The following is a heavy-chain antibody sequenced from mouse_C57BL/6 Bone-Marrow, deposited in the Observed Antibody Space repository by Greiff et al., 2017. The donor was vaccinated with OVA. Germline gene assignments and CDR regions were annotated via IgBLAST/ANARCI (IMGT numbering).Heavy chain of an antibody. D-gene: IGHD2-4*01. CDR1: GFTFSSYA. J-gene: IGHJ4*01. Sequence: EVMLVESGEGLVKPGGSLKLSCAASGFTFSSYAMSWVRQTPEKRLEWVAYISSGGDYIYYADTVKGRFTISRDNARNTLYLQMSSLKSEDTAMYYCTRDHYDPYYYAMDYWGQGTSVTVSS. CDR2: ISSGGDYI. CDR3: TRDHYDPYYYAMDY. V-gene: IGHV5-9-1*02.